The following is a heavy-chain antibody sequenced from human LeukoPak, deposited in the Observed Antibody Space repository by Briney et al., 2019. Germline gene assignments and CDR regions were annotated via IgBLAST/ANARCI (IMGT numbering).Heavy chain of an antibody. CDR2: INHSGST. J-gene: IGHJ5*02. D-gene: IGHD3-10*01. CDR1: GGSLSGYY. Sequence: PSETLSLTCAVYGGSLSGYYWSWIRQPPGKGLEWIGEINHSGSTNYNPSLKSRVTISVDTSKNQFSLKLSSVTAADTAVYYCARGFEYYYGSGSLGWFDPWGQGTLVTVSS. V-gene: IGHV4-34*01. CDR3: ARGFEYYYGSGSLGWFDP.